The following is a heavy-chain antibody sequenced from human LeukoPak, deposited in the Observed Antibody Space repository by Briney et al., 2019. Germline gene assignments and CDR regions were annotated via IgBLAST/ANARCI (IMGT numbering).Heavy chain of an antibody. D-gene: IGHD6-13*01. J-gene: IGHJ4*02. V-gene: IGHV3-74*01. CDR3: TRDSAAPGADLDY. CDR2: ISTDGSMT. CDR1: GFTFSSYW. Sequence: GGSLRLSCAASGFTFSSYWMYWVRQAPGKGLVWVSHISTDGSMTDYADSVKGRFTISRDNARNTLYLQVSSLRAEDTAVYYCTRDSAAPGADLDYWGQGTLVTVSS.